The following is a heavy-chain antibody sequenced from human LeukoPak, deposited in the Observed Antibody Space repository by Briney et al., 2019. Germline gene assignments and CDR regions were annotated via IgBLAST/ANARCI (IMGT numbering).Heavy chain of an antibody. Sequence: GASVKVSCKASGGTFSSYAITWVRQAPGQGLEWMGGIIPIFGTANYAQKFQGRVTITTDESTSTAYMELSSLRSEDTAIYYCAREVLYYYDNSGDLGDAFDIWGQGTMVTVSS. CDR2: IIPIFGTA. CDR1: GGTFSSYA. V-gene: IGHV1-69*05. CDR3: AREVLYYYDNSGDLGDAFDI. J-gene: IGHJ3*02. D-gene: IGHD3-22*01.